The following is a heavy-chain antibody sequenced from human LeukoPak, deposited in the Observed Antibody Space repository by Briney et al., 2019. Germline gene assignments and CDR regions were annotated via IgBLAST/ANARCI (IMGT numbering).Heavy chain of an antibody. J-gene: IGHJ4*02. CDR1: GYTFTGYY. CDR2: MNPNSGNT. D-gene: IGHD6-13*01. V-gene: IGHV1-8*03. CDR3: ARGGSSSWSLGY. Sequence: VASVKVSCKASGYTFTGYYMHWVRQAPGQGLEWMGWMNPNSGNTGYAQKFQGRVTITRNTSISTAYMELSSLRSEDTAVYYCARGGSSSWSLGYWGQGTLVTVSS.